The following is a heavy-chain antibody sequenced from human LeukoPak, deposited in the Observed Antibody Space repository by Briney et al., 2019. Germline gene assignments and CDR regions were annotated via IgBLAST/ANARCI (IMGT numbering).Heavy chain of an antibody. CDR1: GYTFGTSW. CDR2: IHPVDSDT. V-gene: IGHV5-51*01. J-gene: IGHJ6*03. Sequence: GESLKISCEASGYTFGTSWIAWVRQMPGKGLELMGIIHPVDSDTGYSPSFEGQVTISTDRSVNTAFLHWSSLKASDTAMYYCVRPTYYYHSSGPNYYMDVWGTGTPVIVSS. CDR3: VRPTYYYHSSGPNYYMDV. D-gene: IGHD3-10*01.